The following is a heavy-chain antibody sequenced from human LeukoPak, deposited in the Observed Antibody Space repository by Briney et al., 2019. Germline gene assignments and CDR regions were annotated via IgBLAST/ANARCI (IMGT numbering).Heavy chain of an antibody. D-gene: IGHD1-26*01. CDR1: GYTFTGYY. Sequence: PLASVKVSCKASGYTFTGYYTHWVRQAPGQRLEWMGWINPNSGGTNYAQKFQGRVTMTRDTSISTAYMELSRLRSDDTAVYYCARDRRGSRTGLGYWGQGTLVTVSS. J-gene: IGHJ4*02. CDR2: INPNSGGT. CDR3: ARDRRGSRTGLGY. V-gene: IGHV1-2*02.